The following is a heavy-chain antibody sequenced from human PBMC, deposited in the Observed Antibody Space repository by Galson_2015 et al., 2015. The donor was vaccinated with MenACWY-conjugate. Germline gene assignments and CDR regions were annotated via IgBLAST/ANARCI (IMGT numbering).Heavy chain of an antibody. CDR3: VSHLLGNIGYD. J-gene: IGHJ1*01. CDR1: GYTFRNYG. D-gene: IGHD2/OR15-2a*01. Sequence: SVKVSCKASGYTFRNYGFTWVRQAPGQGLEWMGRISGKNGNAIYAQKFQDRFIMTTDASTNTAYMELGSLRSDDTATYYCVSHLLGNIGYDWGQGTLVTVSS. CDR2: ISGKNGNA. V-gene: IGHV1-18*01.